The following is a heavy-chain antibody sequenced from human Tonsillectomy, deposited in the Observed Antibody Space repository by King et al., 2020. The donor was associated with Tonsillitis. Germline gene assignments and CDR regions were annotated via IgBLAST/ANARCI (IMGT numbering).Heavy chain of an antibody. V-gene: IGHV3-30*18. Sequence: VQLVESGGGVVQPGRSLRLSCAASGFTFSSYGMHWVRQAPGKGLEWVAVISYDGSNKYYADSVKGRFTISRDNSKNTLYLQMNSLRPEDTAVYYCAKDDLWFGELSPLVFDIWGQGTMVTVSS. CDR3: AKDDLWFGELSPLVFDI. J-gene: IGHJ3*02. CDR1: GFTFSSYG. CDR2: ISYDGSNK. D-gene: IGHD3-10*01.